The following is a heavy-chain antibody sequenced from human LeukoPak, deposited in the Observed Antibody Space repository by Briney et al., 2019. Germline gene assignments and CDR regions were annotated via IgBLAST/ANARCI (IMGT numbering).Heavy chain of an antibody. D-gene: IGHD3-10*01. J-gene: IGHJ4*02. CDR3: ARGLWFGGSYYFDY. V-gene: IGHV3-53*01. CDR2: LYSGGST. CDR1: GFTVSANY. Sequence: GGSLRLSCAASGFTVSANYMTWVRQAPGKGLEWVLVLYSGGSTYYADSVKGRFTISRDNSKNTLYLQMNGLRAEDTAVYYCARGLWFGGSYYFDYWGQGTLVTVSS.